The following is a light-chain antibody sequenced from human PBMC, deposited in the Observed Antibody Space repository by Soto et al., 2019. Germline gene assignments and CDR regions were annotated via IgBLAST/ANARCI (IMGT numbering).Light chain of an antibody. Sequence: DIQMTQSPSSLSASVGDRVTITCQASQDISNYLNWYQQKPGKAPKLLIYDASNLETGVPSRFSGSGSGTEFTFTISSLQPEDTATYYCQQYDNFPITFGQGTRLEIK. CDR2: DAS. V-gene: IGKV1-33*01. CDR3: QQYDNFPIT. J-gene: IGKJ5*01. CDR1: QDISNY.